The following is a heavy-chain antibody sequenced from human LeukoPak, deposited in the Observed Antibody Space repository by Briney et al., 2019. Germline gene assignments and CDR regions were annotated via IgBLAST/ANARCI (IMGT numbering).Heavy chain of an antibody. J-gene: IGHJ6*03. CDR3: ARDRPEYSSSSSGTYYYYYYMDV. D-gene: IGHD6-6*01. CDR2: IYYSGST. V-gene: IGHV4-59*11. CDR1: GGSISSHY. Sequence: SETLSLTCTVSGGSISSHYWSWIRQPPGKGLEWIGYIYYSGSTNYNPPLKSRVTISVDTSKNQFSLKLSSVTAADTAVYYCARDRPEYSSSSSGTYYYYYYMDVWGKGTTVTVSS.